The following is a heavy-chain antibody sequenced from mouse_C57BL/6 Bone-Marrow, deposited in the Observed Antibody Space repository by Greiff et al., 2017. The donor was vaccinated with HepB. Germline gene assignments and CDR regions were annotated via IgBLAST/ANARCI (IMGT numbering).Heavy chain of an antibody. Sequence: QVQLKESGAELAKPGASVKLSCKASGYTFTSYWMHWVKQRPGQGLEWIGEIYPRSGNTYYNEKFKGKATLTADKSSSTAYMELRSLTSEDSAVYFCARRNWDDYYAMDYWGQGTSVTVSS. CDR2: IYPRSGNT. CDR1: GYTFTSYW. V-gene: IGHV1-7*01. D-gene: IGHD4-1*02. J-gene: IGHJ4*01. CDR3: ARRNWDDYYAMDY.